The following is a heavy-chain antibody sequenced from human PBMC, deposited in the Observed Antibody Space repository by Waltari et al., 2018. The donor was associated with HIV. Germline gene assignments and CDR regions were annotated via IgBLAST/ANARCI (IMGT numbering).Heavy chain of an antibody. D-gene: IGHD4-17*01. J-gene: IGHJ3*01. Sequence: AESGGGLVQPGGSVRLSCGASGFLVSRSWMTLVSQAPGREPARFAYINTYGIERLYVDSIKGRFDVSRYNGKNLVFLQMDRLRVEDTAIYYCARDRGPSDYGDHGRGAFDMWGQGT. CDR3: ARDRGPSDYGDHGRGAFDM. V-gene: IGHV3-7*04. CDR2: INTYGIER. CDR1: GFLVSRSW.